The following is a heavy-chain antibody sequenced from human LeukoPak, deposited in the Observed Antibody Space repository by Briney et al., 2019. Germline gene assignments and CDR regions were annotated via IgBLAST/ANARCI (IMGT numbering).Heavy chain of an antibody. Sequence: SETLSLTCTVSGGSMSPYHWGWIRQPPGKGLEWTGYIYYSGSTNYNPSLNSRVTISVDTSKNQFSLKLSSVTAADTAVYYCARGPEGSSGYFDYWGQGTLVTVSS. V-gene: IGHV4-59*01. CDR1: GGSMSPYH. D-gene: IGHD7-27*01. CDR3: ARGPEGSSGYFDY. CDR2: IYYSGST. J-gene: IGHJ4*02.